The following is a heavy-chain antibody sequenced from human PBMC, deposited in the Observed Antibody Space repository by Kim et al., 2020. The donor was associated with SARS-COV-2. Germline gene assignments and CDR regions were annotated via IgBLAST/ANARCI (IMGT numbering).Heavy chain of an antibody. CDR1: GGSVSSGSYY. Sequence: SETLSLTCTVSGGSVSSGSYYWSWIRQPPGKGLEWIGYIYYSGSTNYNPSLKSRVTISVDTSKNQFSLKLSSVTAADTAVYYCARVVGSGSYQGYYFDYWGQGTLVTVSS. CDR3: ARVVGSGSYQGYYFDY. J-gene: IGHJ4*02. V-gene: IGHV4-61*01. CDR2: IYYSGST. D-gene: IGHD3-10*01.